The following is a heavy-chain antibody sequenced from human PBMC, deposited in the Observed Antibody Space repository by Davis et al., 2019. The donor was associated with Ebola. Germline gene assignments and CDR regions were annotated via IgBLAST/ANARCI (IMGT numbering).Heavy chain of an antibody. J-gene: IGHJ4*02. CDR3: AREYSGYNYFDY. V-gene: IGHV1-18*01. CDR2: ISPYNGNT. Sequence: ASVKVSCKASGFTFTGYGITWVRQAPGQGLEWMGWISPYNGNTNYAEKFRGRVTVTTDTSTSTAYMELRSLRSDDTAVYYCAREYSGYNYFDYWGQGTLVTVSS. D-gene: IGHD5-12*01. CDR1: GFTFTGYG.